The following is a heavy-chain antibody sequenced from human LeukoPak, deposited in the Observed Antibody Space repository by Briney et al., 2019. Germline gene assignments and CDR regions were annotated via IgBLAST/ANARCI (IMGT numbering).Heavy chain of an antibody. Sequence: GGSLRLSCAASGFTFDDYGMSWVRQAPGKGLEWVAVISYDGSNKYYADSVKGRFTISRDNSKNTLYLQMSSPRAEDTAVYYCTKDRNGDYPYWYFDLWGRGTLVTVSS. J-gene: IGHJ2*01. CDR3: TKDRNGDYPYWYFDL. CDR1: GFTFDDYG. CDR2: ISYDGSNK. V-gene: IGHV3-30*18. D-gene: IGHD4-17*01.